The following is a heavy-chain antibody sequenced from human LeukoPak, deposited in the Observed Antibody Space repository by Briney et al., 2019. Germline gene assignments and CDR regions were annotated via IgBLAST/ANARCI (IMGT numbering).Heavy chain of an antibody. Sequence: SETLSLTCTVSGGSISSSSYYWGWIRQPPGKGLEWIGSIYYSGSTYYNPSLKSRVTISVDTSKNQFSLKLSSVTAADTAVYYCGRDTIFDAFDIWGQGTMVTVSS. V-gene: IGHV4-39*07. CDR2: IYYSGST. J-gene: IGHJ3*02. D-gene: IGHD3-3*01. CDR3: GRDTIFDAFDI. CDR1: GGSISSSSYY.